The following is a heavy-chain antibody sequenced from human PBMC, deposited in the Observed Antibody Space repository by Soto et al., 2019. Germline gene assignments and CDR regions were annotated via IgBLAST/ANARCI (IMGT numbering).Heavy chain of an antibody. V-gene: IGHV4-30-4*01. CDR2: IYYSGST. J-gene: IGHJ4*02. D-gene: IGHD3-16*02. CDR3: ARGKSLGELSSRFDY. CDR1: GGSISSGDYY. Sequence: QVQLQESGPGLVKPSQTLSLTCTVSGGSISSGDYYWRWIRQPPGKGLEWIGYIYYSGSTYYNPSLKGRVTISVDTSKNQFSLKLSSVTAADTAVYYCARGKSLGELSSRFDYWGQGTLVTVSS.